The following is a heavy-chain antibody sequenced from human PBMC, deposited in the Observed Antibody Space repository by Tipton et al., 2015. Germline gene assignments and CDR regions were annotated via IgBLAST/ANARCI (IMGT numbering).Heavy chain of an antibody. CDR2: IHPSDSET. CDR3: ARRLPYFEWSKVYYFDY. CDR1: GYTFSNHW. Sequence: VQLVQSGAEMKQPGESLKISCKVSGYTFSNHWIGWVRQMPGKGLEWVGIIHPSDSETKYSPSFEGLVTISADKSTSTAYLQWSSLKASDTAVYYCARRLPYFEWSKVYYFDYWGQGSPVTVSP. D-gene: IGHD3-9*01. V-gene: IGHV5-51*01. J-gene: IGHJ4*02.